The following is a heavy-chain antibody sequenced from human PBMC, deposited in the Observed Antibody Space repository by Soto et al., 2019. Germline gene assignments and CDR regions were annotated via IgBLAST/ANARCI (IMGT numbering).Heavy chain of an antibody. D-gene: IGHD5-18*01. V-gene: IGHV4-34*01. CDR2: INHSGGT. J-gene: IGHJ6*02. Sequence: QVQLQQWGAGLLKPSETLSLTCAVYGGSFSGYYWSWIRQPPGKGLEWIGEINHSGGTNYNPSLKSRVTISVDTSKNQFSLKLRYVTAADTAVYYCASGTAILSRGGRWATQGEDYSYYGMDVWGQGTTVTVSS. CDR3: ASGTAILSRGGRWATQGEDYSYYGMDV. CDR1: GGSFSGYY.